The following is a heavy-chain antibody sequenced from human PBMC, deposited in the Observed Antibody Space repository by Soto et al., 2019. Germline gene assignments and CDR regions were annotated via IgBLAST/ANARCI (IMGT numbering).Heavy chain of an antibody. V-gene: IGHV3-15*07. D-gene: IGHD1-26*01. J-gene: IGHJ6*02. CDR2: IKSKTDGGTT. CDR3: TTDVGATTSWDYYYSGMDV. Sequence: GGSLRLSCAASGFTFSNAWMNWVRQAPGKGLEWVGRIKSKTDGGTTDYAAPVKGRFTISRDDSNNTLYLQMNSLKTEDTAVYYCTTDVGATTSWDYYYSGMDVWGQGTTVTVSS. CDR1: GFTFSNAW.